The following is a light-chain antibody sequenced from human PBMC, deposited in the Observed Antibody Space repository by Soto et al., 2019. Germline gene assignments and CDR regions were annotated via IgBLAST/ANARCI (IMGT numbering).Light chain of an antibody. J-gene: IGKJ2*01. CDR1: QNIFTY. V-gene: IGKV1-39*01. CDR3: QHSYSSPT. CDR2: ATS. Sequence: DIQWTQSPSSLSASVGDRVTITCRASQNIFTYLNWYQQRPGQAPNLLIYATSNLQSGVPSRFSGSGSGTDFTLTISSLQPEDFATYYCQHSYSSPTFGQGTKVDIK.